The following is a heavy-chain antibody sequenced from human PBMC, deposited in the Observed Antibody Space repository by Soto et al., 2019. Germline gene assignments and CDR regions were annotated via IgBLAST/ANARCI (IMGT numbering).Heavy chain of an antibody. CDR2: INPNSGGT. Sequence: ASVKVSCKASGYTFTGYYMHWVRQAPGQGLEWMGWINPNSGGTNYAQKFQGWVTMTRDTSISTAYMELSRLRSDDTAVYYCARVMETFYDFWSGYPTAYDAFDIWGQGTMVTVSS. V-gene: IGHV1-2*04. CDR1: GYTFTGYY. J-gene: IGHJ3*02. D-gene: IGHD3-3*01. CDR3: ARVMETFYDFWSGYPTAYDAFDI.